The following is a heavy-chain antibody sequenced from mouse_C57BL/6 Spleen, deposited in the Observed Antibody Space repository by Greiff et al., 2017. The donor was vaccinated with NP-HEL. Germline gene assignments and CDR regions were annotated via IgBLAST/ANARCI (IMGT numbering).Heavy chain of an antibody. CDR1: GYTFTSYW. Sequence: QVQLQQSGAELVMPGASVKLSCKASGYTFTSYWMHWVKQRPGQGLEWIGEIDPSDSYTNYNQKFKGKSTLTVDKSSSTAYMQLSSLTSEDSAVYYCARRIYYYGSSLYWYFDVWGTGTTVTVSS. CDR2: IDPSDSYT. CDR3: ARRIYYYGSSLYWYFDV. V-gene: IGHV1-69*01. J-gene: IGHJ1*03. D-gene: IGHD1-1*01.